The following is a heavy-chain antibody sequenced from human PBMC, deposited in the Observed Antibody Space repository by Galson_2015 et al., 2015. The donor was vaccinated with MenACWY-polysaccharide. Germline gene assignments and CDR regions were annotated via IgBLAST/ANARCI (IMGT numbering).Heavy chain of an antibody. V-gene: IGHV3-30-3*01. CDR1: GFNFNIHT. CDR2: ISSDGDDK. D-gene: IGHD6-19*01. J-gene: IGHJ5*02. Sequence: SLRPSCAAAGFNFNIHTMHWVRQAPGKGLEWVALISSDGDDKYYADSVKGRFTISRDNHKNMVFLEMNSLRAEDTAVYYCVRDGGGGNGWYWFDLWGQGTRVTVSS. CDR3: VRDGGGGNGWYWFDL.